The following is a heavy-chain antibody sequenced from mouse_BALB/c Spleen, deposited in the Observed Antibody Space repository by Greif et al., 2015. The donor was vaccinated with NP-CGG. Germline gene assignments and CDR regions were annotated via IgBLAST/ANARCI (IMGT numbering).Heavy chain of an antibody. V-gene: IGHV1S135*01. CDR3: ARTPLTGYFDY. CDR2: IDPYNGGT. D-gene: IGHD4-1*01. Sequence: QLQESGPELVKPGASMKVSCKTSGYAFTSYNMFWVKQSHGKSLEWIGYIDPYNGGTSYNQKFKGKATLTVDKSSSTAYMLLNSLTSEDSAVYYCARTPLTGYFDYWGQGTTLTVSS. CDR1: GYAFTSYN. J-gene: IGHJ2*01.